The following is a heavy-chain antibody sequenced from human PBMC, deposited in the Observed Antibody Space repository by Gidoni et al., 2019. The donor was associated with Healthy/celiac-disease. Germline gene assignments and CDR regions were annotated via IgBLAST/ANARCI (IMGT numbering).Heavy chain of an antibody. V-gene: IGHV4-34*01. CDR2: INHSGST. J-gene: IGHJ4*02. D-gene: IGHD3-16*02. Sequence: VQLQQWGAGLLKPSETLSLTCAVYGGSFRGYYWSWIRQPPGKGMEWIGEINHSGSTNDNPSLKSRVTISVDTSKNQFYLKLSSVTAADTAVYYCARGPPANVDDVWGSYRPPFDYWGQGTLVTVSS. CDR3: ARGPPANVDDVWGSYRPPFDY. CDR1: GGSFRGYY.